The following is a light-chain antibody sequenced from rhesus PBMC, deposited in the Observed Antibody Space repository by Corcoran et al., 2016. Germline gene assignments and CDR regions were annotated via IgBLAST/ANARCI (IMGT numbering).Light chain of an antibody. V-gene: IGKV1-69*01. CDR1: QGISNW. CDR3: QQHDNSPWT. J-gene: IGKJ1*01. Sequence: DIQMTQSPSSLSASVGDRVTITCRASQGISNWLAWYQQKPGKAPKLLIYMASNLETGVPSRFSGSGSGTDFTLTISSLKPEDIATYYCQQHDNSPWTFGQGTKVEIK. CDR2: MAS.